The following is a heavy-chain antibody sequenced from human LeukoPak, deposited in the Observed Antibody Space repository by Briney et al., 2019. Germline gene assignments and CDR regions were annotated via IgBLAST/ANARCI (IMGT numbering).Heavy chain of an antibody. J-gene: IGHJ3*02. CDR2: INSDGSST. D-gene: IGHD2-15*01. Sequence: GGPLRLSCAASGFTFSSYWMHWVRQAPGKGLVWVSRINSDGSSTSYADSVKGRFTISRDNAKNTLYLQMNSLRAEDTAAYYCAREVVVVAATNAFDIWGQGTMVTVSS. CDR1: GFTFSSYW. V-gene: IGHV3-74*01. CDR3: AREVVVVAATNAFDI.